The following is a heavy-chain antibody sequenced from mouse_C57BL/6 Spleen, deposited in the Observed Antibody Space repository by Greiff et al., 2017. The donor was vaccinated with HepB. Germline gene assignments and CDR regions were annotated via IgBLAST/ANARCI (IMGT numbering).Heavy chain of an antibody. J-gene: IGHJ2*01. Sequence: EVQLQQSGPELVKPGASVKIPCKASGYTFTDYHMDRVKQSHGQCLQWTCDINPNTGGTIYNQTFKGKATLTVDKSSSTAYMELRSLTSEDTAVYYCARSPVYCGYPYYLDNWSKGTTLTVAS. CDR3: ARSPVYCGYPYYLDN. D-gene: IGHD2-2*01. V-gene: IGHV1-18*01. CDR2: INPNTGGT. CDR1: GYTFTDYH.